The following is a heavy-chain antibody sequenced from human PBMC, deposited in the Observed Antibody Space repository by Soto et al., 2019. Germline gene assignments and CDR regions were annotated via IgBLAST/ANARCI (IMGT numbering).Heavy chain of an antibody. CDR2: IYYSGST. V-gene: IGHV4-30-4*01. D-gene: IGHD3-22*01. J-gene: IGHJ4*02. Sequence: KPSETLSLTCTVSGGSISSGDYYWSWIRQPPGKGLEWIGYIYYSGSTYYNPSLKSRVTISVDTSKNQFSLKLSSVTAADTAVYYCARDGRRRSSGYYPYWGQGTLVTVSS. CDR1: GGSISSGDYY. CDR3: ARDGRRRSSGYYPY.